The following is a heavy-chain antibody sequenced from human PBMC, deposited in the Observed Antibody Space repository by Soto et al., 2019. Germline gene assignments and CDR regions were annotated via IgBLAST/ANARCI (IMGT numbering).Heavy chain of an antibody. V-gene: IGHV3-30*18. J-gene: IGHJ4*02. CDR2: ISYDGGQK. D-gene: IGHD6-19*01. CDR3: ANQGGHWLPGEH. CDR1: GLTFSRSG. Sequence: QVQLVESGGGVVQPGRSLRLSCEASGLTFSRSGMHWVRQAPGKGLEWVAVISYDGGQKYYADSMKGRFTISRDNSKNTLYLQMNSLRVEDTAVYYCANQGGHWLPGEHWGQGTLVTVSS.